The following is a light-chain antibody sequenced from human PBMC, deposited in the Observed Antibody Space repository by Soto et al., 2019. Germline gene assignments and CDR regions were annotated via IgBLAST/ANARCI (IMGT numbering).Light chain of an antibody. CDR2: GAT. J-gene: IGKJ1*01. CDR1: QSVNSGS. Sequence: DIALTQSPGTLSLSPGDRAILSCRASQSVNSGSLAWYQQRPGQAPRLLIYGATIRATGIPDKFSGSGSGTDFTLTISRLEPDDFATFYCQQYDTYSRTFGQGTKVEVK. CDR3: QQYDTYSRT. V-gene: IGKV3-20*01.